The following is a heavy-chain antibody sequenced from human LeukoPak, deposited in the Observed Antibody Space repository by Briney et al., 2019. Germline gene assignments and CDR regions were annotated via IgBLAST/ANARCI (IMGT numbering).Heavy chain of an antibody. D-gene: IGHD6-6*01. CDR3: ARGFSSSSGGQVNGFDP. V-gene: IGHV5-51*01. Sequence: GESLKISCRASGYSFTTYWIGWVRQIPGKGLELMGIISPGTSAARNSPSFQGQLTLSVDRSITTAYLQWSSLKASDTANCARGFSSSSGGQVNGFDPWGQGTVVTVSS. CDR2: ISPGTSAA. CDR1: GYSFTTYW. J-gene: IGHJ5*02.